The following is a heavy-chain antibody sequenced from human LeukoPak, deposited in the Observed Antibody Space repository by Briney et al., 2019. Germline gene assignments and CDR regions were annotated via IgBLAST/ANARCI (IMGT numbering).Heavy chain of an antibody. Sequence: PGGSLRLSCGASGFTFSNYGMHWVRQAPGKGLEWVAFIRYDGSNKYYADSVKGRFTISRDNSKNTLYLQMNSLRAEDTAVYHCAKVSGLVVVPAAMESVGAFDIWGQGTMVTVSS. V-gene: IGHV3-30*02. CDR2: IRYDGSNK. J-gene: IGHJ3*02. D-gene: IGHD2-2*01. CDR3: AKVSGLVVVPAAMESVGAFDI. CDR1: GFTFSNYG.